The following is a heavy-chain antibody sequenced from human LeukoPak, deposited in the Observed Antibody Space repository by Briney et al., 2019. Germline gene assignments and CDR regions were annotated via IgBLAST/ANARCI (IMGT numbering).Heavy chain of an antibody. CDR2: IYYSGST. J-gene: IGHJ3*02. Sequence: SETLSLTCTVSGGSISSSSYYWGWIRQPPGKGLEWIGSIYYSGSTCYNPSLKSRVTISVDTSKNQFSLKLSSVTAADTAVYYCARVSEMIDAFDIWGQGTMVTVSS. CDR1: GGSISSSSYY. V-gene: IGHV4-39*07. CDR3: ARVSEMIDAFDI. D-gene: IGHD3-22*01.